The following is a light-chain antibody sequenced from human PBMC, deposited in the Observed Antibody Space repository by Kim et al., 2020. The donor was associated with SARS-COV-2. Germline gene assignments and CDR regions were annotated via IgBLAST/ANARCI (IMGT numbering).Light chain of an antibody. J-gene: IGKJ5*01. CDR3: QQLNSYPPA. Sequence: DIQLTQSPSFLSASIGDRVTITCRASQGISSYLAWYQQKPGKAPKVLIYAASTLQSGVPSRFSGSGSGTEFTITISSLQPEDFATYYCQQLNSYPPAIGQGTRLEIK. CDR2: AAS. CDR1: QGISSY. V-gene: IGKV1-9*01.